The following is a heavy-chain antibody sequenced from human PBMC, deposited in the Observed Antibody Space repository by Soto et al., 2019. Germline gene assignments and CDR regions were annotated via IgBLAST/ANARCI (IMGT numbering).Heavy chain of an antibody. CDR2: ISYDGSNK. CDR3: ARGSSSWEFDY. J-gene: IGHJ4*02. D-gene: IGHD6-13*01. Sequence: PGGSLRLSCAASGFTFSSYAIHWVRQAPGKGLEWVAVISYDGSNKYYADSVKGRFTISRDNSKNTLYLQMNSLRAEDTAVYYCARGSSSWEFDYWGQGTLVTVSS. CDR1: GFTFSSYA. V-gene: IGHV3-30-3*01.